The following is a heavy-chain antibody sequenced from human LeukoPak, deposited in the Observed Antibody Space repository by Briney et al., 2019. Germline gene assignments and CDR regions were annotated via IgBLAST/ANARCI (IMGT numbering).Heavy chain of an antibody. D-gene: IGHD4-17*01. CDR2: ISYDGSNK. Sequence: GGSLRLSCAASGFTFSSYGMHWVRQAPGKGLEWVAVISYDGSNKYYADSVKGRFTISRDNSKNTLYLQMNSLRAEDTAVYYCARDNDYGDYPDAFDIWGQGTMVTVSS. CDR3: ARDNDYGDYPDAFDI. J-gene: IGHJ3*02. CDR1: GFTFSSYG. V-gene: IGHV3-30*03.